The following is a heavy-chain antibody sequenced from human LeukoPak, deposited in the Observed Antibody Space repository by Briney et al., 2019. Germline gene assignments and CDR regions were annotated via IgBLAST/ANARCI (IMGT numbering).Heavy chain of an antibody. D-gene: IGHD3-22*01. V-gene: IGHV3-23*01. J-gene: IGHJ4*02. CDR1: GFTFSSYA. Sequence: GGSLRLSCAASGFTFSSYAMSWVRQAPGKGLEWVSAISGSGGSTYYADSVKGRFTISRDNSKNTLYLQMNSLRAEDTAVYYCGKKGPRKTVLLLVAENYDGPPRFDYGGQGPLVTVP. CDR2: ISGSGGST. CDR3: GKKGPRKTVLLLVAENYDGPPRFDY.